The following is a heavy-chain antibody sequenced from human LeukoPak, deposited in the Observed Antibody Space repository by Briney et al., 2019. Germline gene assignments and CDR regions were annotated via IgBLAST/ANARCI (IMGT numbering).Heavy chain of an antibody. Sequence: GGSLRLSCAASGFIFSNAWMSWVRRAPGKGLEWVARIKRNTDGGTTDYGAPVNGRFTISRDDSENTVYLQMNSLKIEDTAVYYCSGYMTSADYWGQGTLVTVSS. CDR1: GFIFSNAW. J-gene: IGHJ4*02. V-gene: IGHV3-15*01. CDR2: IKRNTDGGTT. CDR3: SGYMTSADY. D-gene: IGHD5-12*01.